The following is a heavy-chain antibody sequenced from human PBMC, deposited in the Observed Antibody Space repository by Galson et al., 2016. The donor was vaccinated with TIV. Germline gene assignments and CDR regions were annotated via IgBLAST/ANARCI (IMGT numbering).Heavy chain of an antibody. CDR1: GYTFTGYF. CDR3: ARDGEVGSSDYDH. Sequence: SVKVSCKASGYTFTGYFIHWVRQAPGQGLEWMGIINPSGGNTSYAQKFQGRVTMTRVTSTSTVYMELSSLRSEDTAVYYCARDGEVGSSDYDHWGRGTLVSVSS. CDR2: INPSGGNT. J-gene: IGHJ4*02. D-gene: IGHD3-22*01. V-gene: IGHV1-46*01.